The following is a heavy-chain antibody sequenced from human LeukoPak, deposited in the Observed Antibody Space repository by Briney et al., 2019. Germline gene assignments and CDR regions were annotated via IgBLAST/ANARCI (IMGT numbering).Heavy chain of an antibody. D-gene: IGHD5-18*01. J-gene: IGHJ4*02. V-gene: IGHV1-3*01. CDR2: INAGNGNT. Sequence: ASVKVSCKASGYTFTSYAMHWVRQAPGQRLEWMGWINAGNGNTKYSQKFQGRVTITRDTSASTAYMELSSLRSEDTAVYYCARGYGLQPWLHIDYWGQGTLVTVSS. CDR3: ARGYGLQPWLHIDY. CDR1: GYTFTSYA.